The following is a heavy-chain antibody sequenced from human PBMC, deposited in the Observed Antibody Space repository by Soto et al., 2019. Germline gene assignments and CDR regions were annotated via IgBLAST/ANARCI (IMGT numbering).Heavy chain of an antibody. CDR3: AGGHYGEPYYYLYYGLEV. J-gene: IGHJ6*02. CDR1: GGFISSSDYY. V-gene: IGHV4-39*01. D-gene: IGHD4-17*01. CDR2: IYYSGST. Sequence: QLQLQESGPGLVKPSETLSLTCTVSGGFISSSDYYWGWIRQPPGKGLEWIGNIYYSGSTYYNPSLKSRVTISVDTSKNRLSLKLSSVTAADTAVYYCAGGHYGEPYYYLYYGLEVWGQGTTVTVSS.